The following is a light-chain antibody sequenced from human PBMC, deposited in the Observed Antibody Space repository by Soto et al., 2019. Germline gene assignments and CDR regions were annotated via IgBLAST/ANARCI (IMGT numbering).Light chain of an antibody. CDR1: QSISSW. V-gene: IGKV1-5*03. Sequence: DIQMTQSPSTLSASVGDRVTITCRASQSISSWLAWYQQKPGQAPKLLIYKASNLESGVPSRFSGSGSGTEFTLTISSLQPDDVATYYCQQYSTYSWTFGQGTQVEIK. J-gene: IGKJ1*01. CDR2: KAS. CDR3: QQYSTYSWT.